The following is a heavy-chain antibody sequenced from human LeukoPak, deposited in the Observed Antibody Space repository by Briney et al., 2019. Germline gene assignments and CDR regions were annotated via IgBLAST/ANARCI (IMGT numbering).Heavy chain of an antibody. CDR1: GFTFSSYG. J-gene: IGHJ3*02. D-gene: IGHD2-21*02. V-gene: IGHV3-30*03. CDR3: RCVVTQMGGHYCGGDYCPGAFDI. CDR2: ISYDGSNK. Sequence: GGSLRLSCAASGFTFSSYGMHWVRQAPGKGLEWVAVISYDGSNKYYADSVKGRFTISRDNSKNTLYLQMNSLRAEDTAVYYCRCVVTQMGGHYCGGDYCPGAFDIWGQGTMVTVSS.